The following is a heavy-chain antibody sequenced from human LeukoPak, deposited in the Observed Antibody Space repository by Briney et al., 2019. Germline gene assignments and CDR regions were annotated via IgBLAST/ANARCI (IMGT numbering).Heavy chain of an antibody. V-gene: IGHV4-59*01. CDR1: RGSISSYY. Sequence: SETLSLTCTVSRGSISSYYWSWIRQPPGKGLEWIGYIYYSGSTNYNPSPKSRVTISVDTSKNQFSLKLSSVTAADTAVYYCARGYSYGYSGNYFDYWGQGTLVTVSS. CDR3: ARGYSYGYSGNYFDY. D-gene: IGHD5-18*01. J-gene: IGHJ4*02. CDR2: IYYSGST.